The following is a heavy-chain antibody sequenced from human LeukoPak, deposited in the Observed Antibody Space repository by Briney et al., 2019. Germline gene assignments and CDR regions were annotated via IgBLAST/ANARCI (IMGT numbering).Heavy chain of an antibody. CDR3: ASGYCGGDCYSSDAFDI. V-gene: IGHV1-3*01. Sequence: ASVKVSCKASGYTFTSYAMHWVRQAPGQRLEWMGWINAGNGNTKYSQKFQGRATITRDTSASTAYMELSSLRSEDTAVYYCASGYCGGDCYSSDAFDIWGQGAMVTVSS. D-gene: IGHD2-21*02. J-gene: IGHJ3*02. CDR1: GYTFTSYA. CDR2: INAGNGNT.